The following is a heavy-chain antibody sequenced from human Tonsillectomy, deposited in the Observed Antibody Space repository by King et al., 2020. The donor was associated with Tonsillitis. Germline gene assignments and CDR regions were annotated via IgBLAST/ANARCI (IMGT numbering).Heavy chain of an antibody. CDR2: ISYSSNTI. D-gene: IGHD3-10*01. CDR3: AREGGAVGSQGSGSRRGGHFDY. Sequence: EVKLVESGGGLAQPGGSLRLSCAASGFTFSTYSMNWVRQAPGKGLEWVSYISYSSNTIDYADSVKGRFTISRGNAENSLYLQMKSLRDEDTAVYYCAREGGAVGSQGSGSRRGGHFDYWGQGSLVTVSS. V-gene: IGHV3-48*02. CDR1: GFTFSTYS. J-gene: IGHJ4*02.